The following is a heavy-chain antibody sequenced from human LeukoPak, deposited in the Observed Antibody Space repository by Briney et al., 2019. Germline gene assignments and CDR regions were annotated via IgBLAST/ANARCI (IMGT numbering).Heavy chain of an antibody. Sequence: SETLSLTCTVSGGSISSDYWSWIRQPPGKGLEWIGYIYFSGSTNYNPSLKSRVTMSVDTSKNQFSLKLSSVTAADTAVYYCARGSDGYGDYYYYYYMDVWGKGTTVTISS. V-gene: IGHV4-59*12. CDR2: IYFSGST. CDR3: ARGSDGYGDYYYYYYMDV. D-gene: IGHD2-21*01. J-gene: IGHJ6*03. CDR1: GGSISSDY.